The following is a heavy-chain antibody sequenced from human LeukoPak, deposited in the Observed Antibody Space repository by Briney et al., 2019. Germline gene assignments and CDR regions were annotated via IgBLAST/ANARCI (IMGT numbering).Heavy chain of an antibody. CDR1: GFTFSDYY. CDR2: ISSSGSTI. J-gene: IGHJ4*02. D-gene: IGHD3-16*01. Sequence: GGSLRLSCAASGFTFSDYYMSWIRQAPGKGLEWVSYISSSGSTIYYADPVKGRFTISRDNAKNSLYLQMNSLRAEDTAVYYCARDRDVRHYYFDYWGQGTLVTVSS. V-gene: IGHV3-11*04. CDR3: ARDRDVRHYYFDY.